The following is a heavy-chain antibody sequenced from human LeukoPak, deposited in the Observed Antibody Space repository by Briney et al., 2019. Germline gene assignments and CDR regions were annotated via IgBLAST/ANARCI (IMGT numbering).Heavy chain of an antibody. V-gene: IGHV4-39*07. CDR2: IYYSGST. CDR1: GGSISSSSYY. Sequence: SETLSLTCTVSGGSISSSSYYWGWIRQPPGKGLEWIGSIYYSGSTYYNPSLKSRVTISVDTSKNQFSLKLSSVTAADTAVYYCARSQQRRGVPAAIMVFDYWGQGTLVTVSS. D-gene: IGHD2-2*02. J-gene: IGHJ4*02. CDR3: ARSQQRRGVPAAIMVFDY.